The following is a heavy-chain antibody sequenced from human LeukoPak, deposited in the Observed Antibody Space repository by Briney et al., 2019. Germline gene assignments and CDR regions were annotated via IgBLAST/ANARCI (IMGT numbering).Heavy chain of an antibody. D-gene: IGHD3-22*01. V-gene: IGHV1-2*02. Sequence: ASVTVSCKASGYTFTGYYMHWVRQAPGQGLEWMGWINPNSGGTNYAQKFQGRVTMTRDTSISTAYMELSRLRSDDTAVYYCTSGGFESSGYYYLDYWGQGTLVTVSS. CDR3: TSGGFESSGYYYLDY. CDR1: GYTFTGYY. CDR2: INPNSGGT. J-gene: IGHJ4*02.